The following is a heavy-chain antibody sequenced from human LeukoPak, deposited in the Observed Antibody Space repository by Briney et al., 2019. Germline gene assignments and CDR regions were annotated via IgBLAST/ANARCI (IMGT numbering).Heavy chain of an antibody. J-gene: IGHJ6*03. V-gene: IGHV3-23*01. CDR3: SDSLVPAARHMDV. CDR2: ISGSGGST. CDR1: GFTFDDYG. Sequence: GGSLRLSCAASGFTFDDYGMSWVRQAPGKGLEWVSAISGSGGSTYYADSVKGRFTISRDNSKNTQYLQMNSLRAEDTAVYYCSDSLVPAARHMDVWGKGTTVTVSS. D-gene: IGHD2-2*01.